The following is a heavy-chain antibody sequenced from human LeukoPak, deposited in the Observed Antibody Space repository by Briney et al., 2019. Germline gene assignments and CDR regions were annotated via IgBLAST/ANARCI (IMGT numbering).Heavy chain of an antibody. J-gene: IGHJ4*02. Sequence: GGSLRLSCAASGFTFSSYAMSWVRQAPGKGLEWVSGISGSGDNTYYADSVKGRFTISRGNSKNTLYVQVSSLGTEDTAAYYCAKGSYYDSSGSFYFDYWGQGTLVTVSS. CDR3: AKGSYYDSSGSFYFDY. CDR1: GFTFSSYA. D-gene: IGHD3-22*01. V-gene: IGHV3-23*01. CDR2: ISGSGDNT.